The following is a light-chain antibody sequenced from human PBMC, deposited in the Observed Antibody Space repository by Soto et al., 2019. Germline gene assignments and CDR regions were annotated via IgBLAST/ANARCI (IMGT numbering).Light chain of an antibody. CDR3: HRYGGSPRT. V-gene: IGKV3-20*01. J-gene: IGKJ1*01. CDR2: GSS. CDR1: QSINSF. Sequence: EILLTQSPGTLSLSPGGGATLSCRASQSINSFLAWYQQRRGQAPSLLIHGSSIRATGIPDRFRGSGFGLVFTLTISRLEPEDFAVYYCHRYGGSPRTFGQGTKVDIK.